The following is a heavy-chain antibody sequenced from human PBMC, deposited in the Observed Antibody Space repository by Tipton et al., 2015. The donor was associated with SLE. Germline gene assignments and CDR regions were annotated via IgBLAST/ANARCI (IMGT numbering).Heavy chain of an antibody. Sequence: YLRLSCAASGFTFSSYAMSWVRQAPGKGLEWVSAISGSGGSTYYADSVKGRFTISRDNSKNTLYLQMNSLRAEDTAVYYCARGLSSGLTYYYYYGMDVWGQGTTVTVPS. CDR2: ISGSGGST. J-gene: IGHJ6*02. V-gene: IGHV3-23*01. CDR1: GFTFSSYA. CDR3: ARGLSSGLTYYYYYGMDV. D-gene: IGHD6-19*01.